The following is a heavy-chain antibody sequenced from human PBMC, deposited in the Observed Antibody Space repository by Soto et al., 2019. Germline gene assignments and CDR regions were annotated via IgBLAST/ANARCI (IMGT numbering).Heavy chain of an antibody. Sequence: VSLTCTVSGGSISSGGYYWSWIRQHPGKGLEWIGYIYYSGSTYYNPSLKSRVTISVDTSKNQFSLKLSSVTAADTAVYYCARVSRGSHYDFWSGYYYYGMDVWGQGTTVTVSS. CDR2: IYYSGST. CDR1: GGSISSGGYY. CDR3: ARVSRGSHYDFWSGYYYYGMDV. V-gene: IGHV4-31*03. J-gene: IGHJ6*02. D-gene: IGHD3-3*01.